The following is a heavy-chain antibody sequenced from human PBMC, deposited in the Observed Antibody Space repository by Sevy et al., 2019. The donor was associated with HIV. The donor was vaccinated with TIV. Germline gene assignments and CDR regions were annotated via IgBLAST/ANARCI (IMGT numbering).Heavy chain of an antibody. CDR3: ARTDDLYAFDM. V-gene: IGHV4-59*13. D-gene: IGHD2-21*02. CDR2: IYYSGST. J-gene: IGHJ3*02. CDR1: GVSMSDYY. Sequence: SETLSLTCTVSGVSMSDYYWSWIRQPPGKGLEWLGFIYYSGSTGYNPSLRRRLAISIDTSKSQFSLKLGSVAAADTAVYYCARTDDLYAFDMWGQGTMVTVSS.